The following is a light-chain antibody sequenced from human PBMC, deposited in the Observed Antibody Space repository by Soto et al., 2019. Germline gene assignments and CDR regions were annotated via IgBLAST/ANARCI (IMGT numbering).Light chain of an antibody. V-gene: IGKV3-20*01. CDR3: QQYGSSTWT. J-gene: IGKJ1*01. Sequence: EIVLTQSPATLSLSPGERATLSCRASQSVSSSYLAWYQQKPGQAPRLLIYGASSRATGIQDRFSGSGSGTDFTLTISRLEPEDFAVYYCQQYGSSTWTFGQGTKVDIK. CDR1: QSVSSSY. CDR2: GAS.